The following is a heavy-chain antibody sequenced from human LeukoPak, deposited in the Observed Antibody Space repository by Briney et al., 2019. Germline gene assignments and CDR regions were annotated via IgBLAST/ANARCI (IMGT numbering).Heavy chain of an antibody. J-gene: IGHJ4*02. CDR3: ARGYCTSTSCSENRYYFDS. CDR1: GGSITSAGYS. CDR2: IYSSGST. V-gene: IGHV4-61*02. Sequence: KTSQTLSLTCTVSGGSITSAGYSWDWIRQPAGKGLEWIGRIYSSGSTNSNPSLKSRVTISVDMSKNQFSLKLSSVTAADTAVYYCARGYCTSTSCSENRYYFDSWGQGTLVTVSS. D-gene: IGHD2-2*01.